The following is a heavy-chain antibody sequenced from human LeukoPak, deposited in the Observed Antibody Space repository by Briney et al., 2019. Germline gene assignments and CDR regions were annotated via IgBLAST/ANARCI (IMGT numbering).Heavy chain of an antibody. V-gene: IGHV3-7*01. D-gene: IGHD3-22*01. CDR1: GFSFGIYW. Sequence: GGSLRLSCEGTGFSFGIYWMSWVRQAPGKGLEWVANINEDGSEKYYVDSVKGRFTISRDNGKNALYLQMKSLRAEDTAVYYCAKQPPGGYYYESSGYYQYFQHWGQGTLVTVSS. CDR3: AKQPPGGYYYESSGYYQYFQH. J-gene: IGHJ1*01. CDR2: INEDGSEK.